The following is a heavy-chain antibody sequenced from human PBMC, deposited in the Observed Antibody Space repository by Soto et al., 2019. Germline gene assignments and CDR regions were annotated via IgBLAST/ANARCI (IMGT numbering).Heavy chain of an antibody. D-gene: IGHD5-18*01. CDR2: INPSGGST. V-gene: IGHV1-46*01. Sequence: VKVSCKASGYTFPSYYMHWVRQAPGQGLEWMGIINPSGGSTSYAQKFQGRATMTRDTSTSTVYMELSSPRSEDTAVYYCARAVDTAMFDYWGQGTLVTVSS. J-gene: IGHJ4*02. CDR1: GYTFPSYY. CDR3: ARAVDTAMFDY.